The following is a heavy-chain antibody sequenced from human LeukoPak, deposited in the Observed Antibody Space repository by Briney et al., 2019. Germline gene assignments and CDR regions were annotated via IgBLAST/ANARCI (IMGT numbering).Heavy chain of an antibody. D-gene: IGHD3-10*01. CDR3: ARDPLWFGELHTFDI. CDR2: IYTSGST. J-gene: IGHJ3*02. Sequence: SETLSLTCTVSGVSISSYYWSWIRQPAGKGLEWIGRIYTSGSTNYNPSLKSRVTMSVDTSKNQFSLKLSSVTAADTAVYYCARDPLWFGELHTFDIWGQGTMVTVPS. CDR1: GVSISSYY. V-gene: IGHV4-4*07.